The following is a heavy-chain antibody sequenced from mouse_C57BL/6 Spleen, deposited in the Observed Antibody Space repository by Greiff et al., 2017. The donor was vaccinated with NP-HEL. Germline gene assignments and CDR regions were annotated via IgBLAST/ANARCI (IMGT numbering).Heavy chain of an antibody. J-gene: IGHJ2*01. CDR3: AREKFGWDGTTGEFDY. CDR1: GYTFTSYW. D-gene: IGHD4-1*01. Sequence: QVQLQQPGTELVKPGASVKLSCKASGYTFTSYWMHWVKQRPGQGLEWIGNINPCNGGTNYNEKFKSKATLTVDKSSSTAYMQLSSLTSEDSAVYCCAREKFGWDGTTGEFDYWGKGTTLPVSS. CDR2: INPCNGGT. V-gene: IGHV1-53*01.